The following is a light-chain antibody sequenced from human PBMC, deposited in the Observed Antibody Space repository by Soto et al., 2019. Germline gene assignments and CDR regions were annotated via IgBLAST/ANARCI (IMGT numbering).Light chain of an antibody. V-gene: IGKV3-20*01. J-gene: IGKJ1*01. CDR2: GAS. Sequence: EIVFTQSPATLSLSPGERATLSFSASQSVSSYLAWYQQKPGQAPRLLIYGASSRATGIPDRFSGSGSGTDFTLTISRLEPEDFAVYYCQQYGSSPRTFGQGTKVDI. CDR1: QSVSSY. CDR3: QQYGSSPRT.